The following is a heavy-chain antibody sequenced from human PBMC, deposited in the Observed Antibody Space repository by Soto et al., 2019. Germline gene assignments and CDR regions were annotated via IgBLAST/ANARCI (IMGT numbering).Heavy chain of an antibody. J-gene: IGHJ1*01. Sequence: GSLRLSCEASGFTFSGHWMTWVRQSPGKGLQWVANIRQDGSQTYYVDSVKGRFTVSRDNARNSIYLQMNNLRAEDSAVYYCASRPSDVTSSGVIYSRGPRNPLPVSS. CDR3: ASRPSDVTSSGVIYS. CDR2: IRQDGSQT. V-gene: IGHV3-7*03. CDR1: GFTFSGHW. D-gene: IGHD2-15*01.